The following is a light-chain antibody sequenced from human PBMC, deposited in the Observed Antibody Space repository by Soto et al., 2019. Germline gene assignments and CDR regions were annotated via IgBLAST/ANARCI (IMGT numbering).Light chain of an antibody. Sequence: EIVLTQSPGTLSLSPGERSTLSCRASQSINNRYLAWYQQKPGQAPKLLIYAASSRSTGIPDRFSGSGSGTDFTLTTSRLEHEDFAVYYCQQFGSSPRFTFGPGTKVDIK. CDR3: QQFGSSPRFT. CDR1: QSINNRY. J-gene: IGKJ3*01. V-gene: IGKV3-20*01. CDR2: AAS.